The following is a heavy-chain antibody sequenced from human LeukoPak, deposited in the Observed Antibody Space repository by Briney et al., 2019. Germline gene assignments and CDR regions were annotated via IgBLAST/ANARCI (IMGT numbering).Heavy chain of an antibody. CDR3: ARGGGLDV. J-gene: IGHJ6*02. D-gene: IGHD3-16*01. Sequence: GGSLRLSCEGSAFIFSGHWMNWVRQTPGKGLEWVASIKEDGSERQYVDSVKGRFSISRDNAKNSLYLQMSNLRAEDTAVYFCARGGGLDVWGQGATVTVSS. CDR2: IKEDGSER. V-gene: IGHV3-7*03. CDR1: AFIFSGHW.